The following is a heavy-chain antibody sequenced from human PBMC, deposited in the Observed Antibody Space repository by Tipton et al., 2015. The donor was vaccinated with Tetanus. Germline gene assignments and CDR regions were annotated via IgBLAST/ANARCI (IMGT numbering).Heavy chain of an antibody. CDR1: GGSFSGYY. Sequence: TLSLTCAVYGGSFSGYYWSWIRQPPGKGLEWIGEINHSGSTNYNPSLKSRVTISVDTSKNQFSLKLSSVTAADTAVYYCARVFPRSEVVPAAISHDYWGQGTLVTVSS. CDR2: INHSGST. J-gene: IGHJ4*02. V-gene: IGHV4-34*01. CDR3: ARVFPRSEVVPAAISHDY. D-gene: IGHD2-2*01.